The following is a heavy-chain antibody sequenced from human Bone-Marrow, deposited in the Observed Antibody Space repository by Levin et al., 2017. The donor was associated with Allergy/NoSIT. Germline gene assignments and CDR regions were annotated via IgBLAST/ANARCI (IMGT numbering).Heavy chain of an antibody. CDR2: ISSGASSI. D-gene: IGHD3-10*01. Sequence: QPGGSLRLSCAASGFTFISYEMNWVRQAPGKGLEWIAYISSGASSIHYADSVKGRFTISRDNDKNLLYLQMNSLRVEDTAVYYCARSRFEDFGGAWGQGTLVTVSS. CDR3: ARSRFEDFGGA. V-gene: IGHV3-48*03. CDR1: GFTFISYE. J-gene: IGHJ5*02.